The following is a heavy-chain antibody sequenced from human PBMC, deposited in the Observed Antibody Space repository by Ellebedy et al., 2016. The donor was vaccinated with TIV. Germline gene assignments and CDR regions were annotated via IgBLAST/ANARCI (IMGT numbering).Heavy chain of an antibody. CDR1: GFSFRSYW. CDR2: INQDGSDK. D-gene: IGHD4-17*01. CDR3: ATDGAYGDYLSPAHAFEI. V-gene: IGHV3-7*01. J-gene: IGHJ3*02. Sequence: GESLKISCATSGFSFRSYWMTWVRQAPGKGLEWVANINQDGSDKYYVDSVKGRFTISRDNAGNSLFLQMNTLRAEDSAVYYCATDGAYGDYLSPAHAFEIWGPGTVVTVSS.